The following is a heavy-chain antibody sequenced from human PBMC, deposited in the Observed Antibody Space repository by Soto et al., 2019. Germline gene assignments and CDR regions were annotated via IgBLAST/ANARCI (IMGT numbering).Heavy chain of an antibody. CDR2: IYPGDSDN. D-gene: IGHD2-15*01. CDR3: ARSAGNAGRSSEH. J-gene: IGHJ4*02. Sequence: GEYLKISCKGFGYTFKRYWLGWVRQVPGEGMEWLGVIYPGDSDNRYSPSFQGQVPISADESVNTASLQGGSLQASDSGIYYCARSAGNAGRSSEHWGQGTLVTVSS. CDR1: GYTFKRYW. V-gene: IGHV5-51*01.